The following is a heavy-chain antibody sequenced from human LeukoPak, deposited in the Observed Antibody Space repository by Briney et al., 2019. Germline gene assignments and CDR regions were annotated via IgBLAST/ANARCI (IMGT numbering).Heavy chain of an antibody. CDR3: ARLFSGWYTFDY. V-gene: IGHV4-61*05. Sequence: SETLSLTCIVSGVSISSSYYYWGWIRQPPGKGLEWIGRIYTSGSTNYNPSLKSRVTMSVDTSKNQFSLKLSSVTAADTAVYYCARLFSGWYTFDYWGQGTLVTVSS. CDR1: GVSISSSYYY. J-gene: IGHJ4*02. D-gene: IGHD6-19*01. CDR2: IYTSGST.